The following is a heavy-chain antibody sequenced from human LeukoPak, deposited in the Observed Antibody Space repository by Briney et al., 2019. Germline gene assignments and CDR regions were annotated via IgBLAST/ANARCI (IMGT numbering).Heavy chain of an antibody. D-gene: IGHD2-2*01. Sequence: PGGSLRLSCAASGFNIRDIEMQWVRQAPGKGVEWLGVMSREGNNKYYAASVRGRLTVSRDSAMSTLYLQMDSLRAEDTAVYYCAKGSWYASSSDEDYWGQGTLVTVSS. J-gene: IGHJ4*02. CDR3: AKGSWYASSSDEDY. CDR1: GFNIRDIE. CDR2: MSREGNNK. V-gene: IGHV3-30*18.